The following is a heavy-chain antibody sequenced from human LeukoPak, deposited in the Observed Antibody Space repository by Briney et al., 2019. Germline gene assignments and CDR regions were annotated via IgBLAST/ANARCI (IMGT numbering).Heavy chain of an antibody. CDR3: AGVVGAKKGGRDY. V-gene: IGHV3-30*02. D-gene: IGHD1-26*01. J-gene: IGHJ4*02. CDR1: GFTFSSYG. Sequence: GGSLRLPCAASGFTFSSYGMHWVRQAPGKGLEWVAIIRYDGSNKYYADSVKGRFTISRDNSKNTLYLQMNSLRAEDTAVYYCAGVVGAKKGGRDYWGQGTLVTVSS. CDR2: IRYDGSNK.